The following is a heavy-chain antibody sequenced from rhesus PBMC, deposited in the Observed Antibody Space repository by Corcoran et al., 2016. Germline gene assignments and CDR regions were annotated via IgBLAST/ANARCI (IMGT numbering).Heavy chain of an antibody. J-gene: IGHJ4*01. V-gene: IGHV1-180*01. CDR2: LSPYNGNK. D-gene: IGHD2-15*01. CDR3: TRAAPPFYFDY. CDR1: GYTFTTYS. Sequence: QVQLVQSGGEIKQPGASVKLSCKAAGYTFTTYSIHWGRQAPGQGLEGIGLLSPYNGNKGSAQNFQGRVTITTDTSTSTSYMELSSLRSEDTAVYFCTRAAPPFYFDYWGQGVLVTVSS.